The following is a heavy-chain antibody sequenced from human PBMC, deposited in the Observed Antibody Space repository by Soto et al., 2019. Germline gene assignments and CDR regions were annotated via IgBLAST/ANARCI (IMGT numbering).Heavy chain of an antibody. CDR1: GFTFSSYG. D-gene: IGHD2-21*02. CDR3: AKDYCGGDCYSFWFDP. V-gene: IGHV3-30*18. Sequence: GGSLRLSCAASGFTFSSYGMHWVRQAPGKGLEWVAVISYDGSNKYYADSVKGRFTISRDNSKNTLYLQMNSLRAEDTAVYYCAKDYCGGDCYSFWFDPWGQGT. CDR2: ISYDGSNK. J-gene: IGHJ5*02.